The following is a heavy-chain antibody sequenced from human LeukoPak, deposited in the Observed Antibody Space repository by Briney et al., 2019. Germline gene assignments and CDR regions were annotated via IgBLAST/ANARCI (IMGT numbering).Heavy chain of an antibody. CDR1: GFPFSSYS. CDR2: IYSDGST. CDR3: ARDQHDSSGYRFLDY. J-gene: IGHJ4*02. D-gene: IGHD3-22*01. V-gene: IGHV3-66*01. Sequence: GGSLRLSCAASGFPFSSYSMNWVRPAPGKGLEWVSVIYSDGSTYYADSVKGRFTISRDNSKNTLYLQMNSLRAEDTAVYYCARDQHDSSGYRFLDYWGQGTLVTVAS.